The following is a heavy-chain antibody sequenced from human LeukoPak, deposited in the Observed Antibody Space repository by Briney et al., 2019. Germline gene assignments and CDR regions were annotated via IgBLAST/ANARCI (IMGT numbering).Heavy chain of an antibody. Sequence: SETLSLTCTVSGGSVSSYYWIWIRQPPGKGLEWIGYIYTSGSTNYNPSLKSRVTISVDTSKNQFSLKLSSVTAADTAVYYCARHVHYCDFWSGYYNWFDPWGQGTLVTVSS. V-gene: IGHV4-4*09. D-gene: IGHD3-3*01. J-gene: IGHJ5*02. CDR2: IYTSGST. CDR1: GGSVSSYY. CDR3: ARHVHYCDFWSGYYNWFDP.